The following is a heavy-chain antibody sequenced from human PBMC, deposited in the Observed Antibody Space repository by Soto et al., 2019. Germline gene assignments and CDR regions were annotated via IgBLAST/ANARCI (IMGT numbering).Heavy chain of an antibody. CDR1: GYTFTSYG. Sequence: ASVKVSCKASGYTFTSYGISWVRQAPGQGLEWMGWISAYNGNTNYAQKLQGRVTMTTDTSTSTAYMELRSLRSDDTAVYYCAAITPGYSGYDGGSFDYWGQGTLVTVSS. CDR2: ISAYNGNT. V-gene: IGHV1-18*01. CDR3: AAITPGYSGYDGGSFDY. D-gene: IGHD5-12*01. J-gene: IGHJ4*02.